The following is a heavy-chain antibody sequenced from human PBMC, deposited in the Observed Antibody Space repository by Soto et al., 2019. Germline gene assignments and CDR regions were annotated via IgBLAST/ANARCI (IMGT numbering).Heavy chain of an antibody. V-gene: IGHV3-30-3*01. CDR2: ISYDGSKK. CDR3: ARDPRDGGY. CDR1: GFTFSSYA. J-gene: IGHJ4*02. Sequence: GGSLRLSCAASGFTFSSYAMHWVRQAPGKGLEWVAVISYDGSKKYYADSVKGRFTISRDNYKNTLYLQMNSLRAEDTAVYYCARDPRDGGYWGQGTLVTVSS. D-gene: IGHD3-16*01.